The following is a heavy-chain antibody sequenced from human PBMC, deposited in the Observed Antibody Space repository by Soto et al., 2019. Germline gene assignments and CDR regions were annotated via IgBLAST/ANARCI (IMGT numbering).Heavy chain of an antibody. Sequence: GGSLRLSCAASGFTFSSYAMLWVRQAPGKGLEWVAVISYDGSNKYYADSVKGRFTISRDNSKNTLYLQMNSLRAEDTAVYYCARVASGYSSGWYWPPFDYWGQGTLVTVSS. CDR2: ISYDGSNK. CDR1: GFTFSSYA. J-gene: IGHJ4*02. CDR3: ARVASGYSSGWYWPPFDY. V-gene: IGHV3-30-3*01. D-gene: IGHD6-19*01.